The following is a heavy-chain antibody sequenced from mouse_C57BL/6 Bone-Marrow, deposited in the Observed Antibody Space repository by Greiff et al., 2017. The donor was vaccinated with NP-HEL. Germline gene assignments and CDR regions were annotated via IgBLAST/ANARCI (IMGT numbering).Heavy chain of an antibody. CDR2: ISYDGSN. CDR1: GYSITSGYY. Sequence: EVKLMESGPGLVKPSQSLSLTCSVTGYSITSGYYWNWIRQFPGNKLECMGYISYDGSNNYNPSLKNRISITRDTSKNQFFLKLNSVTTEDTATYYCARDYYGSSPHFDYWGQGTTLTVSS. D-gene: IGHD1-1*01. V-gene: IGHV3-6*01. CDR3: ARDYYGSSPHFDY. J-gene: IGHJ2*01.